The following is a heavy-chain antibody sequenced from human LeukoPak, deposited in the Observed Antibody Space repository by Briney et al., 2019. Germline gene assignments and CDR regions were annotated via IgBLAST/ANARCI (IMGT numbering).Heavy chain of an antibody. D-gene: IGHD3-10*02. CDR1: GFTFSSYW. V-gene: IGHV3-74*01. CDR2: INSDGSST. J-gene: IGHJ6*04. CDR3: AELGITMIGGV. Sequence: PGGSLRLSCAASGFTFSSYWMHWVRQAPGKGLVWVSRINSDGSSTSYADSVKGRFTISRDNAKNSLYPQMNSLRAEDTAVYYCAELGITMIGGVWGKGTTVTISS.